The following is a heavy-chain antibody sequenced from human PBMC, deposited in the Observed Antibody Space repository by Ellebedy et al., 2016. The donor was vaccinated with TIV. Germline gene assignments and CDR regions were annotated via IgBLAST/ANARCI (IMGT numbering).Heavy chain of an antibody. D-gene: IGHD3-22*01. CDR3: AKGEADYYDSSGYYDEYYFVY. J-gene: IGHJ4*02. CDR2: ISYDGSNK. V-gene: IGHV3-30*18. CDR1: GFTFSSYG. Sequence: GESLKISXAASGFTFSSYGMHWVRQAPGKGLEWVAVISYDGSNKYYADSVKGRFTISRDNSKNTLYLQMNSLRAEDTAVYYCAKGEADYYDSSGYYDEYYFVYWGQGTLVTVSS.